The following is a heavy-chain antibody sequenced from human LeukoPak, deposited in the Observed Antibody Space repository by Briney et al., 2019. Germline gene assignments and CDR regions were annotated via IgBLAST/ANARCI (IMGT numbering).Heavy chain of an antibody. CDR3: AREEKAARDY. V-gene: IGHV4-4*07. CDR1: GRSISTYF. CDR2: IYTSGST. J-gene: IGHJ4*02. Sequence: SETLSLTCTVSGRSISTYFWSWLRQPAGKGLEWIGRIYTSGSTNYNPSLKSRVTTSVDTSKNQSALKLSSVAAPDTAVDYCAREEKAARDYWGQGTLVTVSS. D-gene: IGHD2-15*01.